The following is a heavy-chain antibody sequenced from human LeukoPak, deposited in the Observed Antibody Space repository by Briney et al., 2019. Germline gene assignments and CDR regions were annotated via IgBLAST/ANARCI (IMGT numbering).Heavy chain of an antibody. J-gene: IGHJ6*03. CDR1: GFTFSSYA. Sequence: GSLRLSCAASGFTFSSYAMSWVRQAPGKGLEWVSAISGSGGSTYYADSVKGRFTISRDNSKNTLYLQMNSLRAEDTAVYYCAKGSIAAAGIYYYYMDVWGKGTTVTVSS. CDR2: ISGSGGST. CDR3: AKGSIAAAGIYYYYMDV. V-gene: IGHV3-23*01. D-gene: IGHD6-13*01.